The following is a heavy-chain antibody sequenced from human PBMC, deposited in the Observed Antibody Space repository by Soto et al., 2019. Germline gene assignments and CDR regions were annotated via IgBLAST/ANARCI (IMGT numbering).Heavy chain of an antibody. V-gene: IGHV4-39*01. J-gene: IGHJ4*02. CDR2: IYYSGST. D-gene: IGHD2-15*01. CDR1: GGSISSNSYY. Sequence: QLQLQESGPGLVKPSETLSLTCTVSGGSISSNSYYWGWIRQPPGKGLEWIGSIYYSGSTYYNPSLKGRFPMSVDTSKNQFSLKPSSVTAADTAVYYCARQRGYCSGGSCPCDYWGQGTLVTVSS. CDR3: ARQRGYCSGGSCPCDY.